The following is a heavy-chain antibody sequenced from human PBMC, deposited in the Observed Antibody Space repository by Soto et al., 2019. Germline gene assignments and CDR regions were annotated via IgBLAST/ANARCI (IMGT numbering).Heavy chain of an antibody. D-gene: IGHD2-15*01. Sequence: SESLSLTCAVSGVSIHNSHSFWGWIRQPPGKGLEFIGSMYYSGGANYNPSLKSRVTISLDTSKNQFSLTVNSVTAADTAIYYCGRVVEGATRHTDFDSWGQGTLVTVSS. CDR3: GRVVEGATRHTDFDS. CDR1: GVSIHNSHSF. CDR2: MYYSGGA. V-gene: IGHV4-39*01. J-gene: IGHJ5*01.